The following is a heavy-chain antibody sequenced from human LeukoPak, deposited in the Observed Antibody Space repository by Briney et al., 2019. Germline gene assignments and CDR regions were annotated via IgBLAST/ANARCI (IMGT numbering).Heavy chain of an antibody. Sequence: GGSLRLSCAASGFTFSSYDMHWVRQATGQGLEWVSAIGTAGDTYYPGSVKGRFTISRENAKNSLYLQMNSLRAGDTAVYYCAREGIAVAGTKDAFDIWGQGTMVTVSS. CDR2: IGTAGDT. J-gene: IGHJ3*02. CDR3: AREGIAVAGTKDAFDI. CDR1: GFTFSSYD. V-gene: IGHV3-13*04. D-gene: IGHD6-19*01.